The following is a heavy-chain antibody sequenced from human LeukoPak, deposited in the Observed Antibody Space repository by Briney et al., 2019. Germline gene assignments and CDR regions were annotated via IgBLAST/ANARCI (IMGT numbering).Heavy chain of an antibody. Sequence: PGGSLRLSCAASGFTFSSHSMTWVRQAPGKGLEWVSSISSSSNYIYYADSVKGRFTISRDNAKNSLYLQANSLRAEDTAVYFCTRGLDYGDYARAALSNDYWGRGTLVTVSS. J-gene: IGHJ4*02. CDR3: TRGLDYGDYARAALSNDY. D-gene: IGHD4-17*01. V-gene: IGHV3-21*01. CDR1: GFTFSSHS. CDR2: ISSSSNYI.